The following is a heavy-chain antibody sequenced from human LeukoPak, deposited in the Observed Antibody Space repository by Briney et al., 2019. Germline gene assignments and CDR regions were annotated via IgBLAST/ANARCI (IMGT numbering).Heavy chain of an antibody. CDR2: IYYSGST. CDR1: GGSISSGDYY. V-gene: IGHV4-30-4*01. Sequence: SQTLSLTCTVSGGSISSGDYYRSWIRQPPGKGLEWIGYIYYSGSTNYNPSLKSRVTISVDTSKNQFSLKLSSVTAADTAVYYCARDLFSFLVANKNGPDYYDSSGFIGYWGQGTLVTVSS. CDR3: ARDLFSFLVANKNGPDYYDSSGFIGY. J-gene: IGHJ4*02. D-gene: IGHD3-22*01.